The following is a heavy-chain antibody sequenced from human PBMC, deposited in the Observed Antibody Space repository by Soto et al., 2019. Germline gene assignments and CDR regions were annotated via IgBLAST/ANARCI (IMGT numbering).Heavy chain of an antibody. CDR3: GGQLRDLALGMDV. D-gene: IGHD5-12*01. J-gene: IGHJ6*02. CDR2: VYSTGSP. Sequence: KTSETLSLTCTVSGASISSYYWSWIRQPPGRGLEWLGYVYSTGSPDYNPSLKSRFTISVDTSKNQFSLKVTSVTAADTAVYYCGGQLRDLALGMDVWGQGTTVTVSS. V-gene: IGHV4-59*01. CDR1: GASISSYY.